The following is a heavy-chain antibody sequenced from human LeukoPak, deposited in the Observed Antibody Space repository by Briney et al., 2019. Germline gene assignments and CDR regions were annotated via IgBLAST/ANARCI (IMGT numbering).Heavy chain of an antibody. Sequence: GGSLRLSCAASGFTFSNAWMSWVRQDPGKGLEWVGRTKSKTDGGTTDYAAPVKGRFTISRDDSKNTLYLQMNRLKTEDTAVYYCTTGDAYCSSTSCYANGAGFDIWSQGTMVTVSS. CDR3: TTGDAYCSSTSCYANGAGFDI. CDR1: GFTFSNAW. D-gene: IGHD2-2*01. V-gene: IGHV3-15*01. CDR2: TKSKTDGGTT. J-gene: IGHJ3*02.